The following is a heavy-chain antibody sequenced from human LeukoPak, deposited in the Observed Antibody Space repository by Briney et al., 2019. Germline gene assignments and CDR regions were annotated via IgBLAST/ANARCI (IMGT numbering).Heavy chain of an antibody. V-gene: IGHV3-74*01. D-gene: IGHD5-18*01. CDR3: ARGGGYSYGALDY. CDR2: INSDGDST. Sequence: GGSLRLSCAASGFTFTTHWMHWVRQAPGKGLVWVSRINSDGDSTSYADAVRGRFTIPRDNPKNTLHLQMNSLRAEDTGVYYCARGGGYSYGALDYWGQGTLATVSS. CDR1: GFTFTTHW. J-gene: IGHJ4*02.